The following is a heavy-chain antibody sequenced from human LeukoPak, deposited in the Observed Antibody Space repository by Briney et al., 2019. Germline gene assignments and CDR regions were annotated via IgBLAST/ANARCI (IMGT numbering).Heavy chain of an antibody. D-gene: IGHD2-2*01. V-gene: IGHV3-30*18. Sequence: GSLRLSCAASGFTFSSYAMHWVRQAPGKGLEWGAVISYGGINKYYADSVKGRFTISRDNSKNTLFLQMNSLRVEDTAVYYCAKGYCSSTSCLKTDWGQGTLVTVSS. CDR2: ISYGGINK. CDR3: AKGYCSSTSCLKTD. J-gene: IGHJ4*02. CDR1: GFTFSSYA.